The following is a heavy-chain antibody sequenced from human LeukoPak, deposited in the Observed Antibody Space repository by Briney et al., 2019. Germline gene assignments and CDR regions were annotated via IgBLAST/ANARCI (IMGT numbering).Heavy chain of an antibody. CDR3: ARGGGLDV. D-gene: IGHD3-16*01. CDR2: INLNGNVN. J-gene: IGHJ6*02. V-gene: IGHV3-7*03. CDR1: GFTFSSYW. Sequence: GGSLRLSCAASGFTFSSYWMNWARQAPGKGPEWAASINLNGNVNYYVDSVKGRFTISRDNAKNSLYLQMSNLRAEDTAVYFCARGGGLDVWGQGATVTVSS.